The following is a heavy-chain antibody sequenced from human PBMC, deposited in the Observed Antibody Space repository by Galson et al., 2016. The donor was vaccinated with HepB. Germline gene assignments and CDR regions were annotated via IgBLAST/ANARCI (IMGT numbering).Heavy chain of an antibody. J-gene: IGHJ5*01. V-gene: IGHV3-23*01. CDR3: AKDGGYCSDATCYYRNS. CDR1: GFTFSSYA. Sequence: SLRLSCAASGFTFSSYAMSWVRQAPGKGLEWVSTITGSGGWIKYADSVKGRLITSRDNSKNTLYLQLNRLRAEDTAVYYCAKDGGYCSDATCYYRNSWGHGTLFTVSS. CDR2: ITGSGGWI. D-gene: IGHD2-15*01.